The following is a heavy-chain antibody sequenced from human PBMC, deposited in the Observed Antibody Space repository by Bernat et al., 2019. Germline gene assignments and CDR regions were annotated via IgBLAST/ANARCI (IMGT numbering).Heavy chain of an antibody. CDR3: AREFCTNGVCYIYDY. CDR1: GFTFSTYA. Sequence: QVQLVESGGGVVQPGRSLRLSCAASGFTFSTYAIHWVRQAPGKGLEWVAVISYDGSNKYYADSVKGRFTISRDNSKNTLYLQMNSLRAEDTAVYYCAREFCTNGVCYIYDYWGQGTLVTVSS. D-gene: IGHD2-8*01. CDR2: ISYDGSNK. J-gene: IGHJ4*02. V-gene: IGHV3-30-3*01.